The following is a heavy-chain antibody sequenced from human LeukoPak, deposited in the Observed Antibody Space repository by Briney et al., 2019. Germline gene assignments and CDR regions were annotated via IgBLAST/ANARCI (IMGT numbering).Heavy chain of an antibody. V-gene: IGHV4-34*01. CDR2: INHSGST. CDR3: AREPLWFGELSLDV. J-gene: IGHJ6*04. CDR1: GGSFSGYY. D-gene: IGHD3-10*01. Sequence: SETLSLTCAVYGGSFSGYYRSWIRQPPGKGLEWIGEINHSGSTNYNPSLKSRVTISVDTSKNQFSLKLSSVTAADTAVYYCAREPLWFGELSLDVWGKGTTVTVSS.